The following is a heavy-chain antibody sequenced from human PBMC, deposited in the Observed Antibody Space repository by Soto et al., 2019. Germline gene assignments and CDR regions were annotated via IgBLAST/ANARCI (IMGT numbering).Heavy chain of an antibody. J-gene: IGHJ4*02. CDR1: GYTFTSYA. D-gene: IGHD3-3*01. CDR3: ARRVEMVKFFESASDL. CDR2: INAGNGNT. V-gene: IGHV1-3*01. Sequence: ASVKVSCKASGYTFTSYAMNWVRQAPGQRLEWMGWINAGNGNTKYSQKFQGRVTITRDTSASTAYMELSSLRSEDTAVYYCARRVEMVKFFESASDLWGQGTLVTVSS.